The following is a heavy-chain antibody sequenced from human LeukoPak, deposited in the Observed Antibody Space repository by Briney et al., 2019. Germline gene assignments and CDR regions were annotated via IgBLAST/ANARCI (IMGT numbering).Heavy chain of an antibody. J-gene: IGHJ1*01. D-gene: IGHD6-13*01. V-gene: IGHV4-59*01. CDR2: IYYSGSA. Sequence: KPSETLSLTCSVSGGSIRSYYWSWIRQPPGKGLEWIGYIYYSGSANYNPSLKSRVTISVDTSKDQFSLKLSSVTAADTAVYYCARVGIAAAGVEYFQHWGQGTLVIVSS. CDR3: ARVGIAAAGVEYFQH. CDR1: GGSIRSYY.